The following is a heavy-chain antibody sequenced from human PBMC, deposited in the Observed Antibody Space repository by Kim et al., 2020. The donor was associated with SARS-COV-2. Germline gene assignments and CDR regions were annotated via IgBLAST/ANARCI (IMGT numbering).Heavy chain of an antibody. Sequence: GGSLRLSCLGSGFTFSSHAMHWVRQAPGKGLEWVAHIAYDGGNHYPDSVKGRFSISRDNSKNTLYLQMNSLRPEDTALYYCVAEIGGREFHNWGQGTLVTVSS. J-gene: IGHJ4*02. CDR3: VAEIGGREFHN. CDR2: IAYDGGN. D-gene: IGHD3-22*01. V-gene: IGHV3-30*04. CDR1: GFTFSSHA.